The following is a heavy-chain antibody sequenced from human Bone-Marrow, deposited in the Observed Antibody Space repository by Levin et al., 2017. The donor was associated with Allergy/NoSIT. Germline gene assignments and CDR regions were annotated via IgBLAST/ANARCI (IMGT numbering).Heavy chain of an antibody. D-gene: IGHD6-6*01. CDR2: IIPIFGTT. Sequence: PPASVKVSCKASGGTFSTYVISWVRQAPGQGLEWVGGIIPIFGTTTYAQRFQGRVTIIADKSTSTAYMDLSSLTYEDTAVYYCAGSSSGFGHFDYWGQGTLVTVSS. V-gene: IGHV1-69*06. J-gene: IGHJ4*02. CDR3: AGSSSGFGHFDY. CDR1: GGTFSTYV.